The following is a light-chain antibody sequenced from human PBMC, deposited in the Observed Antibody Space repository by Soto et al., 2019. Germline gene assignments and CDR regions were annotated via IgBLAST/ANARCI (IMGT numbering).Light chain of an antibody. CDR2: KAS. J-gene: IGKJ2*01. CDR1: QSISSW. Sequence: DIQMTQSPSTLSASVGDRVTITCRASQSISSWLAWFQQKPGKAPKLLIYKASSLQSGVPSRFSGSGSGTEFTLTISSLQPDDFATYYCQHYASHLYTFGQGTKLEL. V-gene: IGKV1-5*03. CDR3: QHYASHLYT.